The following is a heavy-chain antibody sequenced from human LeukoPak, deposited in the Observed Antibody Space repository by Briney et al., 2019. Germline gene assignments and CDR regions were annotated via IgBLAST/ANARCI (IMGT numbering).Heavy chain of an antibody. J-gene: IGHJ4*02. CDR2: IYYSGST. CDR1: GGSISSGDYY. D-gene: IGHD4-17*01. CDR3: ARGTYGDYVFEYYFDY. V-gene: IGHV4-30-4*08. Sequence: PSETLSLTCTVSGGSISSGDYYWSWIRQPPGKGLEWIGYIYYSGSTYYNPSLKSRVTISVDTSKNQFSLKLSSVTAADTAVYYCARGTYGDYVFEYYFDYWGQGTLVTVSS.